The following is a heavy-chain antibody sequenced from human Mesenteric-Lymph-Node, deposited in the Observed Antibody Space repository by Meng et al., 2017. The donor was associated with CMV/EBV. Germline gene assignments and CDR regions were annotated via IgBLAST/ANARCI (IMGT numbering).Heavy chain of an antibody. CDR2: MNPNSGNT. V-gene: IGHV1-8*01. CDR3: ARWGLQYDYGMDV. D-gene: IGHD7-27*01. Sequence: ASVKVSCKASGYTFTSYDINWVRQATGQGLEWMGWMNPNSGNTGYAQKFQGRVTLTTDTSTSTVYMELRSLRSDDTAVYYCARWGLQYDYGMDVWGQGTAVTVSS. J-gene: IGHJ6*02. CDR1: GYTFTSYD.